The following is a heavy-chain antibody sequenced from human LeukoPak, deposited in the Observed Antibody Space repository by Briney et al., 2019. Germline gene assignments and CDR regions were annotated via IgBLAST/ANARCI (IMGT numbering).Heavy chain of an antibody. J-gene: IGHJ4*02. Sequence: GASVKVSCKASGYTFTSYGLSWLRQAPAQGVEWMGWISAYNGNTNYARKLQGRVTMTTDTSTSTAYMELRSLRSDDTAVYYCARVSGSNDYWGQGTLVTVSS. CDR2: ISAYNGNT. V-gene: IGHV1-18*01. D-gene: IGHD1-26*01. CDR3: ARVSGSNDY. CDR1: GYTFTSYG.